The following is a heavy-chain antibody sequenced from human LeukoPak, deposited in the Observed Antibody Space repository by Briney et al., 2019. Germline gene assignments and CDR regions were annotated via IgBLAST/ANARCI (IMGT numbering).Heavy chain of an antibody. J-gene: IGHJ3*01. CDR1: GYTFSRYG. Sequence: ASVKVSCKASGYTFSRYGISWVRQAPGQGLEWMGWISAHNGNTNYAQKFQGRVAMTTDTSTSTAYMELRSLRSDDTAGYYCARDRGFCSCYLPDGFDSWGQGTMVTVSS. CDR2: ISAHNGNT. D-gene: IGHD2-15*01. V-gene: IGHV1-18*01. CDR3: ARDRGFCSCYLPDGFDS.